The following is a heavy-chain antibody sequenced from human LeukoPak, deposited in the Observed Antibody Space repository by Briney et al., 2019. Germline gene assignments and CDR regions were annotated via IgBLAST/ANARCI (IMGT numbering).Heavy chain of an antibody. CDR3: ARGRFWSGIGGWFDP. J-gene: IGHJ5*02. D-gene: IGHD3-3*01. CDR2: INHSGST. Sequence: SETLSLTCAVYGGSFSGYYWSWIRQPPGKGLEWIGEINHSGSTNYNPSLKSRATISVDTSKNQFSLKLSSVTAADTAVYYCARGRFWSGIGGWFDPWGQGTLVTVSS. CDR1: GGSFSGYY. V-gene: IGHV4-34*01.